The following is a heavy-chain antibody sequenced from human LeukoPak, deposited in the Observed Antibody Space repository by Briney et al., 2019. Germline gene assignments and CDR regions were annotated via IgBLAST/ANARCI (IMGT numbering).Heavy chain of an antibody. CDR3: ARGAYPVMGNWFDP. CDR1: GGSISSSSYY. D-gene: IGHD3-16*01. J-gene: IGHJ5*02. CDR2: IYYSGST. V-gene: IGHV4-39*07. Sequence: PSETLSLTCTVSGGSISSSSYYWGWIRQPPGKGLEWIGSIYYSGSTYYNPSLKSRVTISVDTSKNQFSLKLSSVTAADTAVYYCARGAYPVMGNWFDPWGQGTLVTVSS.